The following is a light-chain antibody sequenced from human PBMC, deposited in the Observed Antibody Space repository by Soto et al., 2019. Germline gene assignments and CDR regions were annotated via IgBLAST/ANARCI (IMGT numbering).Light chain of an antibody. J-gene: IGKJ4*01. CDR1: QDITSW. CDR2: AAS. CDR3: QQANNFPLT. Sequence: DIQVTQSPSSLSASVGDSVTITCRASQDITSWLAWYQQIPGKAPKLLIYAASSLHSGVPSRFSGSGSGTDFTLTISSLQPEDFATYYCQQANNFPLTFGGGTKVDIK. V-gene: IGKV1-12*01.